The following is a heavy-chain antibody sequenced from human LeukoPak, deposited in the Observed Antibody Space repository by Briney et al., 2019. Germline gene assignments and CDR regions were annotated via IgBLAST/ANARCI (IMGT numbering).Heavy chain of an antibody. J-gene: IGHJ3*02. CDR2: FSAYNGNT. CDR1: GYTFTSYV. CDR3: ARDVVGATGGPIDI. Sequence: ASVKVSCKASGYTFTSYVISWVRQAPGQGLEWMGWFSAYNGNTNYAQKLQGRVTMTTDTSTRTAYMELRRMSFEDTAVYYCARDVVGATGGPIDIWGQGTMVTVSS. V-gene: IGHV1-18*01. D-gene: IGHD1-26*01.